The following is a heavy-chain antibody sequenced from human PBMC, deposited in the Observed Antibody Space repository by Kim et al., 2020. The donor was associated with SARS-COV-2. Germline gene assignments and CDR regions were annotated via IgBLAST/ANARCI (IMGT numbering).Heavy chain of an antibody. CDR1: GLTFSSYA. Sequence: GGSLRLSCAASGLTFSSYAMSWVRQAPGKGLEWVSAISGSGGSTYYADSVKGRFTISRDNSKNTLYLQMNSLRAEDTAVYYCASVGGFGSTSCRLCYFYGLHVWGQGTTVTVSS. V-gene: IGHV3-23*01. CDR2: ISGSGGST. J-gene: IGHJ6*02. CDR3: ASVGGFGSTSCRLCYFYGLHV. D-gene: IGHD2-2*01.